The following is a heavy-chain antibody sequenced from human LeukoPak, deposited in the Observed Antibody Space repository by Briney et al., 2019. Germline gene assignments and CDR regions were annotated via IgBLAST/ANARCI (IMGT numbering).Heavy chain of an antibody. CDR1: GGTFSSYA. CDR3: ARDPRHITMARGHGLRTLDY. V-gene: IGHV1-69*04. CDR2: IIPILGIA. D-gene: IGHD3-10*01. J-gene: IGHJ4*02. Sequence: GASVKVSCKASGGTFSSYAISWVRQAPGQGLEWMGRIIPILGIANYAQKFQGRVTITADKSTSTAYMGLSSLRSEDTAVYYCARDPRHITMARGHGLRTLDYWGQGTLVTVSS.